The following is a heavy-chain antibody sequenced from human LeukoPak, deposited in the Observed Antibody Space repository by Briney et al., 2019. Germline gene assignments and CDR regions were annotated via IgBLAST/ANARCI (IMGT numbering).Heavy chain of an antibody. CDR3: ARGSTRGYSYGYYYYYGMDV. D-gene: IGHD5-18*01. J-gene: IGHJ6*02. V-gene: IGHV4-34*01. Sequence: SETLSLTCAVYGGSFSGYYWSWIRQPPGKGLEWVGEINHSGSTNYNPSLKSRVAISVDTSKNQFSLKLSSVTAADTAVYYCARGSTRGYSYGYYYYYGMDVWGQGTTVTVSS. CDR2: INHSGST. CDR1: GGSFSGYY.